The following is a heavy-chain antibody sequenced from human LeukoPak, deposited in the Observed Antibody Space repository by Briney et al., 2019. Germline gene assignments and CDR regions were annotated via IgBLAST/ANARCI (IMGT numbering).Heavy chain of an antibody. V-gene: IGHV4-39*01. D-gene: IGHD5-18*01. CDR1: GGSIISSSYY. CDR3: ARHLARGYSYGYDY. J-gene: IGHJ4*02. Sequence: SETLSLTCTVSGGSIISSSYYWGWIRQPPGKGLEWIGSIYYSGSIYYNPSLKSRVAISVDTSKNQFSLKLSSVTAADTAVYYCARHLARGYSYGYDYWGQGTQVTVSS. CDR2: IYYSGSI.